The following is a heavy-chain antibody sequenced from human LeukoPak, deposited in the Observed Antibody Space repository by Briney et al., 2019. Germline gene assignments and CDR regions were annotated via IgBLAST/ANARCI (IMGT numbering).Heavy chain of an antibody. Sequence: GGSLRLSCAASGFTFTNAWMSWVRQAPGKGLEWVGRIKSKGDGETIDNAAPVKGRFTMSRDDSKAMLYLQMNSLKAEDTAVYYCTTDLGLTMIRGVIVYWGQGALVTVSS. CDR1: GFTFTNAW. J-gene: IGHJ4*02. CDR3: TTDLGLTMIRGVIVY. V-gene: IGHV3-15*01. D-gene: IGHD3-10*01. CDR2: IKSKGDGETI.